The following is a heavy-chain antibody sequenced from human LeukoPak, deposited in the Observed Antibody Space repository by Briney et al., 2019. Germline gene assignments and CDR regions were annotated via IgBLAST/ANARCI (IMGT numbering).Heavy chain of an antibody. J-gene: IGHJ4*02. D-gene: IGHD3-22*01. CDR1: RCTLSSYA. Sequence: SSDKVPCKACRCTLSSYAIIWVRQAPGPGLEWIGGIIPNFGTANYAQKFQGRVTITADESTSTAYMELSSLRSEDTAVYYCARASPQTNHDGSGYSPDDWGQGTLVTVSS. CDR3: ARASPQTNHDGSGYSPDD. CDR2: IIPNFGTA. V-gene: IGHV1-69*13.